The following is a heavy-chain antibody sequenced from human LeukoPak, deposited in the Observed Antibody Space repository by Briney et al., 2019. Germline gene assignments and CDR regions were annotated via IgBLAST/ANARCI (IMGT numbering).Heavy chain of an antibody. V-gene: IGHV4-30-4*08. CDR2: IYYSGST. D-gene: IGHD2-2*01. Sequence: PSQTLSLTCTVSGGSISSGDYYWRWIRQPPGTGLEWIGYIYYSGSTYYNPSLKSRVTISVDTSKNQFSLKLSSVTAADTAVYYCARGTQKYCSSTSCRGAYYYYYMDVWGKGTTVAVSS. CDR1: GGSISSGDYY. CDR3: ARGTQKYCSSTSCRGAYYYYYMDV. J-gene: IGHJ6*03.